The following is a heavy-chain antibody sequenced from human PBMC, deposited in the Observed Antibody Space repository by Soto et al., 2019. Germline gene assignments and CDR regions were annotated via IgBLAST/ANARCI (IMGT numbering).Heavy chain of an antibody. CDR2: IDPSDSYT. D-gene: IGHD3-10*01. V-gene: IGHV5-10-1*01. J-gene: IGHJ5*02. Sequence: GESLKISCKGSGYSFTSYWISWVRRMPGKGLEWMGRIDPSDSYTNYSPSFQGHVTISADKSISTAYLQWSSLKASDTAMYYCARQVVWFGELLVFDPWGQGTLVTVSS. CDR1: GYSFTSYW. CDR3: ARQVVWFGELLVFDP.